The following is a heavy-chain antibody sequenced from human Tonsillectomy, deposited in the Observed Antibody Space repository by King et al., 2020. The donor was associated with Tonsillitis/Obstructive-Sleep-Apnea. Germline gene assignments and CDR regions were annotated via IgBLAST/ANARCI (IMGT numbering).Heavy chain of an antibody. CDR1: GGPISSYY. CDR3: ARQDTVYNWFDP. Sequence: QLQESGPGLVKPSETLSLTCTVSGGPISSYYWSWIRQPPGKGLEWIGYIFSSWSTNYNPSLKSRVTISVDTSKNQFSLKLSSVTAADTAVYYCARQDTVYNWFDPWGQGTLVTVSS. J-gene: IGHJ5*02. D-gene: IGHD2-2*02. CDR2: IFSSWST. V-gene: IGHV4-59*08.